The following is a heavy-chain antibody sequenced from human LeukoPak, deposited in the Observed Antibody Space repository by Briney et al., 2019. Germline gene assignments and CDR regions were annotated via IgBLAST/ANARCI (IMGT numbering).Heavy chain of an antibody. CDR1: GYTFTGYY. Sequence: ASVKVSCKASGYTFTGYYMHWVRQAPGQGLEWMGWINPNSGGTNYAQKVQGRVTMTTDTSTSTAYMELRSLRSDDTAVYYCARGHDILTGYYRYVFDYWGQGTLVTVSS. D-gene: IGHD3-9*01. CDR2: INPNSGGT. J-gene: IGHJ4*02. CDR3: ARGHDILTGYYRYVFDY. V-gene: IGHV1-2*02.